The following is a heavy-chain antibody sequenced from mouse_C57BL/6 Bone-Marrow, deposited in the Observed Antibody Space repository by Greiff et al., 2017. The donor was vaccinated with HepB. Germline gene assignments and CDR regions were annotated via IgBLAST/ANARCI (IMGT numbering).Heavy chain of an antibody. Sequence: EVKVVESGGGLVQSGRSLRLSCATSGFTFSDFYMEWVRQAPGKGLEWIAASRNKANDYTTEYSASVKGRFIVSRDTSQSILYLQMNALRAEDTAMYYCARDASFADWGQGTLVTVSA. CDR2: SRNKANDYTT. CDR1: GFTFSDFY. J-gene: IGHJ3*01. CDR3: ARDASFAD. V-gene: IGHV7-1*01.